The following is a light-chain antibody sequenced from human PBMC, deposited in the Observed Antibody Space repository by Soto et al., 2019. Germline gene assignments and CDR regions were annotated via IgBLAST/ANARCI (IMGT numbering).Light chain of an antibody. CDR2: DVS. V-gene: IGLV2-14*01. J-gene: IGLJ1*01. CDR3: TSYTSSGTYV. Sequence: ALTQPASVSGSPGQSITISCTGTSSDVGGYNYVSWHQQHPGKAPKLTIYDVSSRPSGASNRFSASKSGNTASLTISGLQAEDEADYYCTSYTSSGTYVFGTGTKVTVL. CDR1: SSDVGGYNY.